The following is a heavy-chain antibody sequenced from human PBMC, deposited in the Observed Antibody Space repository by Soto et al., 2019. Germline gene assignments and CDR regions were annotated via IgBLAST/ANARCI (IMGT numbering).Heavy chain of an antibody. V-gene: IGHV3-33*01. CDR2: IWSDGSNE. CDR1: EFTFSRHG. CDR3: ARERTFGDNKHNYMDV. Sequence: QVQLVESGGGVVQPGRSLRLSCAASEFTFSRHGMHWVRQAPGKGLQWVGVIWSDGSNEVYADSVKGRFIISRENSKNILYLQMNSPRAEDTAVYYCARERTFGDNKHNYMDVWGTGITVTVSS. D-gene: IGHD3-10*01. J-gene: IGHJ6*03.